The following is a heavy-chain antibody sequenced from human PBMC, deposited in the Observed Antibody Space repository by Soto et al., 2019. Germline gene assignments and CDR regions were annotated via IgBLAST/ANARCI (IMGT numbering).Heavy chain of an antibody. V-gene: IGHV1-18*04. CDR3: ARDRRDLGTGLYYCMDV. CDR1: GYTFTNYG. CDR2: ISGYNGNT. D-gene: IGHD3-10*01. J-gene: IGHJ6*02. Sequence: QVQLVQSGAEVKKPGASVKVSCKASGYTFTNYGISWVRQAPGQGLECMGWISGYNGNTNYAQKLQGRVTMTTDTSTYTAYMELRSLRSDDTAMYYCARDRRDLGTGLYYCMDVWGQGTTVTVSS.